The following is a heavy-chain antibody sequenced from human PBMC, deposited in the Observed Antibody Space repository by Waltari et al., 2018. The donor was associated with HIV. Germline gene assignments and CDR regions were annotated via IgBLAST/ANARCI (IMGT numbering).Heavy chain of an antibody. CDR2: IKEDGSEI. Sequence: EVRLVESGGGLVQPGGSLGLSCAASGFTFGSSWLTWVRQAPGKGLEWVANIKEDGSEIHYVDSVKGRFTISRDNAKNSLYLQMNSLRAEDTAVYYCARRQQLTDWGQGTLVTVSS. V-gene: IGHV3-7*01. CDR3: ARRQQLTD. D-gene: IGHD6-13*01. CDR1: GFTFGSSW. J-gene: IGHJ4*02.